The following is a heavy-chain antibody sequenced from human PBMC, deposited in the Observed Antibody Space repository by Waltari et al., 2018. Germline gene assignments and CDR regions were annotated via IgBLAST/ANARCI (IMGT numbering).Heavy chain of an antibody. V-gene: IGHV4-38-2*01. J-gene: IGHJ4*02. CDR1: GYSISSGYY. Sequence: QVQLQESGPGLVKPSETLSLTCAVSGYSISSGYYWGWIRQPPGKGLEWIGSIYHSGSTYYNPSLKSRVTISVDTSKNQFSLKLSSVTAADTAVYYCATGRWEGHFDYWGQGTLVTVSS. D-gene: IGHD1-26*01. CDR3: ATGRWEGHFDY. CDR2: IYHSGST.